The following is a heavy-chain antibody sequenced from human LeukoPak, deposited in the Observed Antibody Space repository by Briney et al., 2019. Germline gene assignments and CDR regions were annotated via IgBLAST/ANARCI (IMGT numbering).Heavy chain of an antibody. CDR2: IYSGGST. D-gene: IGHD3-10*01. J-gene: IGHJ4*02. CDR1: GLTVSSTY. V-gene: IGHV3-66*01. CDR3: AREYYGGYVDY. Sequence: GGSLRLSCAASGLTVSSTYMSWVRQTPGKGLEWVSVIYSGGSTYYADSVKGRFTISRDNSKNTLYLQMGSLRAEDMAVYYCAREYYGGYVDYWGQGTLVTVSS.